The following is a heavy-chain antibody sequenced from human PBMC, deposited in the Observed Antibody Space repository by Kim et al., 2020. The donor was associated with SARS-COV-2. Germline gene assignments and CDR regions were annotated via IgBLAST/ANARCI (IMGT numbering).Heavy chain of an antibody. Sequence: GGSLRLSCAASGFTFSSYGMHWVRQAPGKGLEWVAVIWYDGSNKYYADSVKGRFTISRDNSKNTRYLQMNSLRAEDTAVYYCARDRRLVDIVATITGYYYYYGMDVWGQGTTVTVSS. CDR1: GFTFSSYG. V-gene: IGHV3-33*01. J-gene: IGHJ6*02. CDR3: ARDRRLVDIVATITGYYYYYGMDV. CDR2: IWYDGSNK. D-gene: IGHD5-12*01.